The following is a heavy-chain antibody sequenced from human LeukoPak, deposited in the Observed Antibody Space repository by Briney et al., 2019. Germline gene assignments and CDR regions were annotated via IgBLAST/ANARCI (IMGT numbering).Heavy chain of an antibody. D-gene: IGHD3-3*01. CDR3: ARTNSDFLFNP. J-gene: IGHJ5*02. Sequence: SQTLSLTCTVSGGSISSGESYWSWIRQHPGKGLEWVGYISYSGGTYYNPSLKSRVTISLDTSKNQFSLILSSVTAADTAVYYWARTNSDFLFNPWGKETWVTVSS. CDR1: GGSISSGESY. V-gene: IGHV4-31*03. CDR2: ISYSGGT.